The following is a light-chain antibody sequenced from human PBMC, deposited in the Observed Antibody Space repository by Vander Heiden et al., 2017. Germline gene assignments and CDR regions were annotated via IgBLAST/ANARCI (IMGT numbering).Light chain of an antibody. Sequence: DIVMAQSPLSLSVSRGGPAYISCMSSQSLLHDNGYNYLNWYLQKPGQSPQLLIYLGSNRASGVPDRFGGSGSGTDFTLKISRVEAEDVGVYYCMQTLQTPRTFGPGTKVDVK. CDR1: QSLLHDNGYNY. V-gene: IGKV2-28*01. J-gene: IGKJ3*01. CDR2: LGS. CDR3: MQTLQTPRT.